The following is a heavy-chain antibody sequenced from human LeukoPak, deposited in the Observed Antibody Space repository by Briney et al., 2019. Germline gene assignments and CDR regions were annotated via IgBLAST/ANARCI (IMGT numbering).Heavy chain of an antibody. V-gene: IGHV4-34*01. Sequence: SETLSLTCAVYGGSFSGYYWSWIRQPPGKGLEWIGEINHSGSTNYNPSLKSRVTISVETSKNQFSLKLRSVTAGDTAVYYCARNWQYCGSGACYGVFDYWGQGILVTVSS. CDR3: ARNWQYCGSGACYGVFDY. CDR1: GGSFSGYY. J-gene: IGHJ4*02. D-gene: IGHD2-15*01. CDR2: INHSGST.